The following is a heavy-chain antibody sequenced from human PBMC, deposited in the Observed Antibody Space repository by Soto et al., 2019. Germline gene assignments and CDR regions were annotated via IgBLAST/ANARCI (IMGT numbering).Heavy chain of an antibody. Sequence: QVQLQESGPGLVKPSQTLSLTCTVSGGSISSGDYYWSWIRQPPGKGLEWIGYIYYSGSTYYNPSLKSRVTISVDTSKTQFSLKLSSVTAAETAVYYCDRAVEGEWTTVTTLDYWGQGTLVTVSS. D-gene: IGHD4-17*01. J-gene: IGHJ4*02. CDR1: GGSISSGDYY. CDR3: DRAVEGEWTTVTTLDY. V-gene: IGHV4-30-4*01. CDR2: IYYSGST.